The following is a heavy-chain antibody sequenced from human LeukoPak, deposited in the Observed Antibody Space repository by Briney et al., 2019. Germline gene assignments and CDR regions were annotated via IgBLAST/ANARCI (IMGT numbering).Heavy chain of an antibody. D-gene: IGHD3-10*01. V-gene: IGHV4-38-2*02. Sequence: SETLSLTCTVSGYSISTGYYWDWIRPPPGKGLEWIGTFYHGGSTDYNPSLKSRVTMSVDTSKNQFSLKLSSVTAADTAVYSCARGSVRGEFDPWGQGTLVTVSS. CDR3: ARGSVRGEFDP. J-gene: IGHJ5*02. CDR1: GYSISTGYY. CDR2: FYHGGST.